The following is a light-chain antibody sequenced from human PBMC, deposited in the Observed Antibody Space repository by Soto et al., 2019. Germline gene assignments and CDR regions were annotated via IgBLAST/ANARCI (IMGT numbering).Light chain of an antibody. Sequence: AILMTHSPSSLSASTGDRVTITCRASQGISSYLAWYQQKPGKAPKLLIYAASTLQSGVPSRFSGSGSGTDFTLTISCLQSEDFATYYCQQYYSYPALTFGGGTKVDIK. CDR3: QQYYSYPALT. J-gene: IGKJ4*01. CDR1: QGISSY. V-gene: IGKV1-8*01. CDR2: AAS.